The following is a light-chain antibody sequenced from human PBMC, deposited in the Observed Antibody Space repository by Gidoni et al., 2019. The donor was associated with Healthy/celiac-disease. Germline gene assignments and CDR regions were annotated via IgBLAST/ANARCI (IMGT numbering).Light chain of an antibody. J-gene: IGKJ5*01. CDR3: QQYNNWPPVT. Sequence: EIVMTQSPATLSVSPGERATLSCRASQSVSSNVAWYQQKPGQAPRLLIYGASTRATGIPARFSGSGSGTEFTLTISSLQSEDFAVYYCQQYNNWPPVTFXQXTRLEIK. V-gene: IGKV3-15*01. CDR1: QSVSSN. CDR2: GAS.